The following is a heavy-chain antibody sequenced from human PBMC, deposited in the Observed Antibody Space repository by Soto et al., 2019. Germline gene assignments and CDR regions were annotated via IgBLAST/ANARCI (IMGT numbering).Heavy chain of an antibody. J-gene: IGHJ5*02. CDR2: IYYSGST. CDR1: GGSISSYY. V-gene: IGHV4-59*01. CDR3: ARDLTSYYYGSGREGPYNWFDP. Sequence: PSETLSLTCTVSGGSISSYYWSWIRQPPGKGLEWIGYIYYSGSTNYNPSLKSRVTISVDTSKNQFSLKLSSVTAADTAVYYCARDLTSYYYGSGREGPYNWFDPWGQGTLVTVSS. D-gene: IGHD3-10*01.